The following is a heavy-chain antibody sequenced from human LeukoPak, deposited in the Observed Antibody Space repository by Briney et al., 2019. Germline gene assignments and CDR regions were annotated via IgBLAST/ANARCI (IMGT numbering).Heavy chain of an antibody. J-gene: IGHJ6*03. CDR3: ARAFLLRDYYYYMDV. CDR1: GFTFDDYA. CDR2: ISWDGGST. V-gene: IGHV3-43D*03. D-gene: IGHD2-15*01. Sequence: PGGSLRLSCAASGFTFDDYAMHWVRQAPGKGLEWVSLISWDGGSTYYADSVKGRFTISRDNAKNSLYLQMNSLRAEDTAFYYCARAFLLRDYYYYMDVWGKGTTVTVSS.